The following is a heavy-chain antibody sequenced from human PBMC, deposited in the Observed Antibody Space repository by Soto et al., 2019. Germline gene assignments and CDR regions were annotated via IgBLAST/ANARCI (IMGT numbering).Heavy chain of an antibody. CDR3: ATGDCSSTSCYTRGPFDY. CDR1: GFTFSSYG. Sequence: PGGSLRLSCAASGFTFSSYGMHWVRQAPGRGLEWVAVIWYDGSNGYYPDSLKGRFTISRDNSKNTLYLQMNSLRAEDTAVYYCATGDCSSTSCYTRGPFDYWGQGTLVTVSS. CDR2: IWYDGSNG. V-gene: IGHV3-33*01. D-gene: IGHD2-2*02. J-gene: IGHJ4*02.